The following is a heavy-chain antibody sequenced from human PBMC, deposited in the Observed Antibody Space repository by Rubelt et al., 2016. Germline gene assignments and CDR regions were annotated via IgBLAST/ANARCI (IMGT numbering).Heavy chain of an antibody. D-gene: IGHD6-19*01. CDR2: IGGGTSNT. J-gene: IGHJ4*02. V-gene: IGHV3-23*01. Sequence: RWVRRSPGKGLEWVSGIGGGTSNTYYADSVRGRFTISRDNSKSTLFLQMSSLSADDTAVYYCAKWKMAVADRGFDDWGQGTLVTVSS. CDR3: AKWKMAVADRGFDD.